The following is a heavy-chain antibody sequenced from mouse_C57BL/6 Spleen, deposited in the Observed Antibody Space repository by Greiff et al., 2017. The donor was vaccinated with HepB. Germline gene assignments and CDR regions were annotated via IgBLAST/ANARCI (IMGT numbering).Heavy chain of an antibody. CDR2: IYPGDGDT. D-gene: IGHD3-1*01. CDR3: ARSGDDYAMDY. Sequence: QVQLQQSGPELVKPGASVKISCKASGYAFSSSWMNWVKQRPGKGLEWIGRIYPGDGDTNYNGKFKGKATLTADKSSSTAYMQLSRLTSEDSAVYFCARSGDDYAMDYWGQGTSVTVSS. V-gene: IGHV1-82*01. J-gene: IGHJ4*01. CDR1: GYAFSSSW.